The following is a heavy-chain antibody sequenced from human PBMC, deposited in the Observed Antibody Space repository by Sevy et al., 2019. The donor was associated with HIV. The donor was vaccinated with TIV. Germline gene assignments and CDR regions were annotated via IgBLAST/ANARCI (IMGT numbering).Heavy chain of an antibody. D-gene: IGHD2-8*01. CDR1: GGTFSSYA. J-gene: IGHJ5*02. Sequence: ASVKVSCKASGGTFSSYAISWVRQAPGQGLEWMGGIIPIFGTANYAQKFQGRVTITADESTSTAYMELSSLRSEDTAVYYCARVKDHNGWFDPWGQGTLVTVSS. V-gene: IGHV1-69*13. CDR2: IIPIFGTA. CDR3: ARVKDHNGWFDP.